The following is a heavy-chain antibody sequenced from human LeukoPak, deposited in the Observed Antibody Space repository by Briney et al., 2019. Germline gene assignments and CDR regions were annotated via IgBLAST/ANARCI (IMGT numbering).Heavy chain of an antibody. Sequence: PGGSLRLSCTASGSTFTDHWMSWVRQPPGKGLEWVAMVKPDGSDKYYVDSVKGRFTLSRDNSKTSVYLQLNSLKAEDTAVYYCARDWRDEDTPLFMWGQGTLVTVSS. CDR3: ARDWRDEDTPLFM. CDR2: VKPDGSDK. D-gene: IGHD3-3*01. J-gene: IGHJ4*02. CDR1: GSTFTDHW. V-gene: IGHV3-7*01.